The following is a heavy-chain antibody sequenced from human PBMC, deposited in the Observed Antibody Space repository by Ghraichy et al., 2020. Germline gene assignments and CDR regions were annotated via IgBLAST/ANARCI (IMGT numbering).Heavy chain of an antibody. CDR3: ARELGYCSGGSCQSDSDY. J-gene: IGHJ4*02. CDR1: GFTFSNYY. CDR2: IKGDGSDK. Sequence: LSLTCAASGFTFSNYYMTWVRQAPGKGLEWVANIKGDGSDKFYVDSVKGRFIISRDNAKNLVYLQMNSLRAEDTPVYYCARELGYCSGGSCQSDSDYWGQGTLVTVSS. V-gene: IGHV3-7*03. D-gene: IGHD2-15*01.